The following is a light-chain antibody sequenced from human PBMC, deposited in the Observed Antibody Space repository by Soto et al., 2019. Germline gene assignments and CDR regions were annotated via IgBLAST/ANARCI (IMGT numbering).Light chain of an antibody. CDR1: SSDFGVYNY. J-gene: IGLJ1*01. CDR2: EVS. CDR3: NSYTSSTSRPYV. V-gene: IGLV2-14*01. Sequence: SFLAQPASVSVSPGQSITISCTGTSSDFGVYNYVSWYRQYPGRAPKVLIVEVSSRPSGVSNRFSGSKSGNTASLTISALQAEDEADYFCNSYTSSTSRPYVFGTGTKVTV.